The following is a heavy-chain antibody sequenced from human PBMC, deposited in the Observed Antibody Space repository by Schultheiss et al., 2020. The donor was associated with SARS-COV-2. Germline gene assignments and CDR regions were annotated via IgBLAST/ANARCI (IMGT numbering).Heavy chain of an antibody. J-gene: IGHJ4*02. CDR3: ARVGPDRDFDY. CDR1: GYTFTDFG. CDR2: INPDSGGT. V-gene: IGHV1-2*02. Sequence: ASVKVSCKASGYTFTDFGITWVRQAPGQGLEWMGCINPDSGGTNYAQKFEGRVTMTRDTSISTAYMELRSLRSDDTAVYYCARVGPDRDFDYWGQGTLVTVSS.